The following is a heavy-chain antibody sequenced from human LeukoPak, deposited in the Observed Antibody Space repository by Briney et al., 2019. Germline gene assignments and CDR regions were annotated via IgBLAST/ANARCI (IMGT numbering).Heavy chain of an antibody. V-gene: IGHV4-39*07. CDR3: ARAERSLGAGI. J-gene: IGHJ3*02. D-gene: IGHD3-10*01. Sequence: PSETLSLTCTVSGGSISTSNYYWGWIRQPPGKGLEWIGNIFYSGSTYYSPSLKSRVTISLDTSRNQFSLKLSSVTAADTAVYYCARAERSLGAGIWGQGTMVTVAS. CDR2: IFYSGST. CDR1: GGSISTSNYY.